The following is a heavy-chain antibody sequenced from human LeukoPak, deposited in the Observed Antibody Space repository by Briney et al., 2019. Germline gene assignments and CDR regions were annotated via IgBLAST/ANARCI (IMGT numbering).Heavy chain of an antibody. Sequence: PGGSLRLSCAASGFTFSSYAMSWVRQAPGKGLEWVSYISSSSSTIYYADSVKGRFTVSRDNAKNSLYLQMNSLRAEDTAVYYCARVREQWLVPGAFDIWGQGTMVTVSS. D-gene: IGHD6-19*01. CDR3: ARVREQWLVPGAFDI. J-gene: IGHJ3*02. CDR1: GFTFSSYA. CDR2: ISSSSSTI. V-gene: IGHV3-48*01.